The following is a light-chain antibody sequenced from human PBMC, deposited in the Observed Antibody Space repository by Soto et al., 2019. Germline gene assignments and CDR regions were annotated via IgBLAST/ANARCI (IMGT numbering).Light chain of an antibody. CDR2: GAS. V-gene: IGKV3-20*01. CDR3: QQYGTLIT. J-gene: IGKJ5*01. CDR1: QSVASSY. Sequence: EIVLTQSPGTLPLSPGERATLSCRASQSVASSYLAWYQQKPGQSPRLLIYGASTRATGIPDKFSGFGSGTDFTLTINRLEPEDFAVYYCQQYGTLITFGQGTRLEIK.